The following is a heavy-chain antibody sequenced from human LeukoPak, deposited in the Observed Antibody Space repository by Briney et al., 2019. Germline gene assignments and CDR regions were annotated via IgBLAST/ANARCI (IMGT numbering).Heavy chain of an antibody. CDR2: ISYDGSNK. CDR1: GFTFNSFG. Sequence: AGGSLRLSCAASGFTFNSFGMHWVRQAPGKGLEWVAVISYDGSNKYSADSVKGRFTISRDNSKNTLYLQMNSLRAEDTAVYYCAKVRYIVVVPAATAFWGQGTLVTVSS. D-gene: IGHD2-2*01. J-gene: IGHJ4*02. CDR3: AKVRYIVVVPAATAF. V-gene: IGHV3-30*18.